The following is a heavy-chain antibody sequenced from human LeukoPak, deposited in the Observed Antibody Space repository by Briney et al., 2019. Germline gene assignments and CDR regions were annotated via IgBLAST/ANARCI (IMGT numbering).Heavy chain of an antibody. V-gene: IGHV4-39*02. Sequence: SETLSLTCSVSGGSLSSSEYYWVWIRQPPGKGLDWIGSVYYIGSTYYNPSLKSRVTISVDKSKNQSSLKLSNVTAADSAVYYCAREGILSQDYGDFPGATASDIAGQG. J-gene: IGHJ3*02. D-gene: IGHD4-17*01. CDR2: VYYIGST. CDR1: GGSLSSSEYY. CDR3: AREGILSQDYGDFPGATASDI.